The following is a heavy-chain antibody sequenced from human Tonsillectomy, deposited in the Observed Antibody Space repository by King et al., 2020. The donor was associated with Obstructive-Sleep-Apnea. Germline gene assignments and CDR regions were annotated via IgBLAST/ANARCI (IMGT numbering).Heavy chain of an antibody. D-gene: IGHD5-18*01. Sequence: GGGGGEAGGSLGLCCAAVGFTVSHAWMNWVRQAPGKGLEWFCRSTSKRDGGTTDFSAPVKGRFTISRDDSQNTLYLQMNSLKTEDTSVYYCTTRGYSDEDYYGMDAWGQGTTVTVSS. J-gene: IGHJ6*02. V-gene: IGHV3-15*01. CDR1: GFTVSHAW. CDR2: STSKRDGGTT. CDR3: TTRGYSDEDYYGMDA.